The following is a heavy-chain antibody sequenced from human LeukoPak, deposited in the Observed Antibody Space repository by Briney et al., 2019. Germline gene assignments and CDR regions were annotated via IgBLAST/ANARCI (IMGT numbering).Heavy chain of an antibody. J-gene: IGHJ6*02. CDR2: ISYDGSNK. CDR3: AKDKVSANDYYYGMDV. V-gene: IGHV3-30*18. Sequence: GRSLRLSCAASGFTFSSYGMHWVRQGPGKGLEWVAVISYDGSNKYYADSVKGRFTISRDNSKNTLYLQMNSLRAEDTAVYYCAKDKVSANDYYYGMDVWGQGTTVTVSS. CDR1: GFTFSSYG. D-gene: IGHD2-8*01.